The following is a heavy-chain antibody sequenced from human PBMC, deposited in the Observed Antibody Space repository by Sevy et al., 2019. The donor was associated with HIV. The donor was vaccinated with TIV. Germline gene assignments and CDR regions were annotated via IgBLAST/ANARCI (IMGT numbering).Heavy chain of an antibody. V-gene: IGHV5-10-1*01. D-gene: IGHD6-13*01. Sequence: GESLKISCKTSGYSFTNYWISWVRQMPGKGLEWMGRIDPSDSYTNYSPSFQGHVTISADKSISTAYLQWSSLKASDTAMYYCARPGINSGSSWPLFDYWGQGTLVTVSS. CDR3: ARPGINSGSSWPLFDY. CDR2: IDPSDSYT. CDR1: GYSFTNYW. J-gene: IGHJ4*02.